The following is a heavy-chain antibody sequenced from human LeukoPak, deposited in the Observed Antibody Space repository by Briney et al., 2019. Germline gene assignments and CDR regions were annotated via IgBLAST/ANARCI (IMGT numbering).Heavy chain of an antibody. Sequence: SVKVSCKASGGTFSSYAISWVRQAPGQGLEWMGGIIPIFGTANYAQKFQGRVTITADESTSTAYMELSSLRSEDTAVYYCARGRTYYYGSGSYSPLDYWGQGTLVTVSS. V-gene: IGHV1-69*01. CDR3: ARGRTYYYGSGSYSPLDY. D-gene: IGHD3-10*01. J-gene: IGHJ4*02. CDR1: GGTFSSYA. CDR2: IIPIFGTA.